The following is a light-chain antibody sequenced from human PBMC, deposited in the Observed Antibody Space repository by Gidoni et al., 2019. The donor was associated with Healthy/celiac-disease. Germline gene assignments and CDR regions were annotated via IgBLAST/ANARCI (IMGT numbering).Light chain of an antibody. V-gene: IGKV3-11*01. CDR3: QQRSNWSLT. J-gene: IGKJ4*01. Sequence: EIVLTQSPATLSLSPGERATLSCRASQSVSSYLAWYQQKPGQAPRLLIYDASNRATCIPARFSGSGSGTDFTLTISSLEPEDFAVYYCQQRSNWSLTFGGXTKVEIK. CDR2: DAS. CDR1: QSVSSY.